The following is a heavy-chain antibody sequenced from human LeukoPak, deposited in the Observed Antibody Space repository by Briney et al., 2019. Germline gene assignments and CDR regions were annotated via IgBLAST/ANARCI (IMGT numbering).Heavy chain of an antibody. J-gene: IGHJ5*02. V-gene: IGHV4-39*07. CDR1: GGSISSSSYY. CDR2: IYYSGST. CDR3: ARSLSSTSLLWFDP. Sequence: SETLSLTCTVSGGSISSSSYYWGWIRQPPGKGLEWIGSIYYSGSTYYNPSLKSRVTISVDTSKNHFSLRLNSVTAADTAVYYCARSLSSTSLLWFDPWGQGTLVTVSS. D-gene: IGHD2-2*01.